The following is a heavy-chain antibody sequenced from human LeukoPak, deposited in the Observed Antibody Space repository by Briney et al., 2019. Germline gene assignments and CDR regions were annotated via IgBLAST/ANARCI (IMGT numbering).Heavy chain of an antibody. J-gene: IGHJ4*02. Sequence: GGSLRLSCAASGFTFSNAWMSWVRQAPGKGLEWVDRIKSKTDGGTTDFGAPVKGRFTISRDDSKNTLYLQMNSLKTEDTAVYYCTPGGLDYWGQGTLVTVSS. CDR2: IKSKTDGGTT. CDR3: TPGGLDY. CDR1: GFTFSNAW. V-gene: IGHV3-15*01.